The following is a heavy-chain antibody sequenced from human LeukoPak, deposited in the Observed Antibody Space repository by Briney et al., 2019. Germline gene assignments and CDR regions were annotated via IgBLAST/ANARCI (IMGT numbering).Heavy chain of an antibody. Sequence: ASVKVSCKASGYTFTGYYLHWVRQAPGQGLDWMGRINPDSGGTNYAQKFQGRVTMTRDTSISTAYMELNRLTSDDTAVYYCARACSGGSCYSDNWLDPWGQGTLVTVSS. V-gene: IGHV1-2*06. CDR2: INPDSGGT. CDR1: GYTFTGYY. CDR3: ARACSGGSCYSDNWLDP. J-gene: IGHJ5*02. D-gene: IGHD2-15*01.